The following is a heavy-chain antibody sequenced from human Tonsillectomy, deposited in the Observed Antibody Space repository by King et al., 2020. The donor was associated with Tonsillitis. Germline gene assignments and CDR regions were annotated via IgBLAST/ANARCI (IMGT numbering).Heavy chain of an antibody. CDR2: INGDGT. V-gene: IGHV3-74*01. J-gene: IGHJ4*02. Sequence: VQLVESGGGLVQPGGSLRLSCAASGFTFSNYWMHWVRQAPGKGLVWVSRINGDGTSYADSVKGRFTISRDNAKNTVYLQMNNLRAEDTAMYYFARRYFSGGVCRDDYWGQGTLVTVSS. D-gene: IGHD2-8*02. CDR1: GFTFSNYW. CDR3: ARRYFSGGVCRDDY.